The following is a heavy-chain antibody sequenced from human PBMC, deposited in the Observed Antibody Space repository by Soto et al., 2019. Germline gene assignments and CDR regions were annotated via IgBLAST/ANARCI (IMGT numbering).Heavy chain of an antibody. V-gene: IGHV3-21*01. CDR2: ISSSTTYI. D-gene: IGHD6-19*01. CDR1: GFSFSSYS. Sequence: PGGSLRLSCAASGFSFSSYSMNWVRQAPGKGLEWVSSISSSTTYIYYADSVKGRFTISRDNTKNSLYLQMNSLRAEDGAIYYCARDPRLIAVSWYFDLWGRGTLVPVSS. CDR3: ARDPRLIAVSWYFDL. J-gene: IGHJ2*01.